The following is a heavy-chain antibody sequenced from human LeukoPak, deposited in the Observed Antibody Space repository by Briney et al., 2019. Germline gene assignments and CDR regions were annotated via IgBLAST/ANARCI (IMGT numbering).Heavy chain of an antibody. D-gene: IGHD3-3*01. CDR3: ARAYDFWSGRSKYYFDY. CDR2: INPNSGGT. V-gene: IGHV1-2*02. J-gene: IGHJ4*02. CDR1: GYTFTGYY. Sequence: ASVKVSCKASGYTFTGYYMHWVRQAPGQGLEWMGWINPNSGGTNYAQKFQGRVTMTRDTSISTAYMELSRLRSDDTAVYYCARAYDFWSGRSKYYFDYWGQGTLVTVSS.